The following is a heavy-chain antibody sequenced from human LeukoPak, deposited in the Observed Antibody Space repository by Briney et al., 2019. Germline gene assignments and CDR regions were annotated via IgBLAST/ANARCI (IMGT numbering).Heavy chain of an antibody. CDR3: TRYNNDHFDY. CDR1: GFTFGGYG. CDR2: IAYDGSRA. Sequence: GRSLRLSCAGSGFTFGGYGMHWFRQTPGKGLEWVAVIAYDGSRAFYADSVKGRFTISRDNSKNTMSVQMDDLRAEDTTVYYCTRYNNDHFDYWGQGTLVTVSS. J-gene: IGHJ4*02. V-gene: IGHV3-33*01. D-gene: IGHD1-14*01.